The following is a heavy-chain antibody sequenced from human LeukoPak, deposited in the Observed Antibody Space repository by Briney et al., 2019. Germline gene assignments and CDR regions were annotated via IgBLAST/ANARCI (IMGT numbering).Heavy chain of an antibody. D-gene: IGHD1-14*01. CDR3: ATEGSPERPINHWEY. J-gene: IGHJ4*02. CDR1: GFTFSNYE. Sequence: PGGSLRLSCAACGFTFSNYEMNWVRQAPGKGLEWVSYISSSGSTIYYADSAKGRFTISRDNAKNSLYLQMNSLRVEDTAVYDCATEGSPERPINHWEYWGQGTLVAVSS. CDR2: ISSSGSTI. V-gene: IGHV3-48*03.